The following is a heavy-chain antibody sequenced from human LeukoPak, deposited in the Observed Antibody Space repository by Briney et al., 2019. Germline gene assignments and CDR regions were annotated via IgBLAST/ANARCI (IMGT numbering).Heavy chain of an antibody. Sequence: SETLSLTCTVSGGSISSYYWSWIRQPPGKGLEWIGYIYYSGSTNYNPSLKSRVTMSVDTSKNQFSLKLSSVTAADTAVYYCARGGFERGWLFDYWGQGTLVTVSS. V-gene: IGHV4-59*12. CDR2: IYYSGST. CDR1: GGSISSYY. J-gene: IGHJ4*02. CDR3: ARGGFERGWLFDY. D-gene: IGHD3-22*01.